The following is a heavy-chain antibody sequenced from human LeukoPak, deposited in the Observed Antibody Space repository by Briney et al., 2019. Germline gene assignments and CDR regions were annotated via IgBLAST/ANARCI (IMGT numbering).Heavy chain of an antibody. V-gene: IGHV1-69*04. CDR1: GGTFSSYA. CDR2: IIPILGIT. J-gene: IGHJ4*02. CDR3: ARDRCSGGSCYSDY. D-gene: IGHD2-15*01. Sequence: VASVKVSCKASGGTFSSYAISWVRQAPGQGLEWMGRIIPILGITNYALKFQGRVTITADKSTSTAYMELSSLRSEDTAVYYCARDRCSGGSCYSDYWGQGTLVTVSS.